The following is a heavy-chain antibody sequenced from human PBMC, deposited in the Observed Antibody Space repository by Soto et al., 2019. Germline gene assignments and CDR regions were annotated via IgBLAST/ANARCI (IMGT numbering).Heavy chain of an antibody. V-gene: IGHV3-9*01. CDR2: ISWNSGSI. J-gene: IGHJ4*02. D-gene: IGHD2-15*01. CDR1: GFIFSDSV. Sequence: GGSLRLSCTASGFIFSDSVTHWVRQAPGKGLEWVSVISWNSGSIGYADSVKGRFTISRDNAKNSLYLQMNSLRAEGTALYYCAKGYCSGGSCYIDYWGQGTLVTVSS. CDR3: AKGYCSGGSCYIDY.